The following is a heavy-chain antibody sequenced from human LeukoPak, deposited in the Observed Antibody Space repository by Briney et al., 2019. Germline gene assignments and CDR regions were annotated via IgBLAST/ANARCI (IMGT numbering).Heavy chain of an antibody. CDR2: IDYDGDT. D-gene: IGHD2-15*01. J-gene: IGHJ5*02. CDR3: AHGSGGNLYSWFDP. Sequence: GSGPALVKPTQTLTLTCTFSGFSFTTILMSVGWVRQPPGKALEWLARIDYDGDTVYNASLRTRLAISKDSSNTQVVLTMTNMDPVDTATYYCAHGSGGNLYSWFDPWGQGTLVAVSS. CDR1: GFSFTTILMS. V-gene: IGHV2-70*17.